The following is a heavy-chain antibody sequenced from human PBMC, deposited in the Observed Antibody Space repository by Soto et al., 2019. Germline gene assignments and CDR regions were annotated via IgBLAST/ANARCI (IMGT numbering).Heavy chain of an antibody. J-gene: IGHJ4*02. V-gene: IGHV3-74*01. CDR1: GFTFSSYW. CDR2: INSDGSST. CDR3: ARDEYDFWSGYFVELDY. Sequence: EVQLVESGGGLVQPGGSLRLSCAASGFTFSSYWMHWVRQAPGKGLVWVSRINSDGSSTSYADSVKGRFTISRDNAKNTLYLQVNSLRAEDTAVYYCARDEYDFWSGYFVELDYWGQGTLVTVSS. D-gene: IGHD3-3*01.